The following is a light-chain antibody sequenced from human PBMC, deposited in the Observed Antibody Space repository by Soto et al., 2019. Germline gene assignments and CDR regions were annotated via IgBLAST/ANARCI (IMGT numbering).Light chain of an antibody. V-gene: IGLV1-47*01. J-gene: IGLJ2*01. CDR1: SSNIGSNY. CDR3: AAWDDSLRVV. CDR2: RNN. Sequence: QSVLTQPPSASETPGQRVTISCSGSSSNIGSNYVYWYQQLPGTAPKLLIYRNNQRPSGVPDRFSGSKSGTSASLAISGLRSEDEADYYCAAWDDSLRVVFGGGTKLTV.